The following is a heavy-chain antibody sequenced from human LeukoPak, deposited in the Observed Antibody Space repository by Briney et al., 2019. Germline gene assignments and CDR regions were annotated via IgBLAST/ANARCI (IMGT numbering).Heavy chain of an antibody. D-gene: IGHD5-12*01. V-gene: IGHV3-48*03. CDR2: ISSSGSAI. Sequence: PGGSLRLSCAASGFIFSNYEMNWVRQAPGKGLEWVSYISSSGSAIFYADSVKGRFTISRDNAKNSLYVQMNSLRAEDTAVYYCATSRASMDVWGQGTTVTVS. J-gene: IGHJ6*02. CDR3: ATSRASMDV. CDR1: GFIFSNYE.